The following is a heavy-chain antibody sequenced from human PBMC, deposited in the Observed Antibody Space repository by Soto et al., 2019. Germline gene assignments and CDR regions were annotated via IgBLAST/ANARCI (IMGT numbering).Heavy chain of an antibody. Sequence: QVQLQESGPGLVKPSQTLSLTCTVSGGSISSGGYYWSWIRQHPGKGLEWIGYIYYSGSTYYNPSLKSRVTISVDTSKNQFSLKLSSVTAADTAVYYCAREVVPAATIYYYYYYMDVWGKGTTVTVSS. CDR3: AREVVPAATIYYYYYYMDV. J-gene: IGHJ6*03. CDR1: GGSISSGGYY. D-gene: IGHD2-2*01. CDR2: IYYSGST. V-gene: IGHV4-31*03.